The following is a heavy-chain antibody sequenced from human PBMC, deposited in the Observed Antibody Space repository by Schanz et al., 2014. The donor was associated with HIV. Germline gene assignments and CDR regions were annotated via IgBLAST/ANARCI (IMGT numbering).Heavy chain of an antibody. CDR3: ARDVAGCSGTSCYSDAFDI. D-gene: IGHD2-2*01. CDR1: GGSLISGDYY. J-gene: IGHJ3*02. CDR2: IYYSGNT. V-gene: IGHV4-31*03. Sequence: QVQLQESGPGLVKPSETLSLTCTVSGGSLISGDYYWTWIRQHPGKGLEWIGYIYYSGNTHYNPSLRGRLTISVDTSKNQFSLEVNSVTAADTAVYYCARDVAGCSGTSCYSDAFDIWGQGTLVTVSS.